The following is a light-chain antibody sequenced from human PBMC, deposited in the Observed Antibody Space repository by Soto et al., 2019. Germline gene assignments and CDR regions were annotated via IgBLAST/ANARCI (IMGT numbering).Light chain of an antibody. CDR2: LGS. J-gene: IGKJ5*01. Sequence: DIVMTQSPLSLPVTPGEPASISCRSNQSLLHTNGYNYLDWYMQKPGXSPXLLIYLGSNRASGVPDRFSGSGSGTHFTLKISRVEAADVGVDDCMQALQSLTFGQGTRLEIK. CDR3: MQALQSLT. V-gene: IGKV2-28*01. CDR1: QSLLHTNGYNY.